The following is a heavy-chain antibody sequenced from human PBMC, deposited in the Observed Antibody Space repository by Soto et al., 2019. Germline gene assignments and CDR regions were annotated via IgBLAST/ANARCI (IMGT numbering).Heavy chain of an antibody. V-gene: IGHV1-69*01. CDR3: ARGLRTGNYGMDV. CDR2: IIPMFETV. CDR1: GGTFNNYA. Sequence: QEQLLQSGAEVRKPGSSVKVSCKASGGTFNNYAVSWVRQAPGQGLEWMGGIIPMFETVNYAQRFQDRLTIAADEATSTAYMELTSLTSADTAIYFCARGLRTGNYGMDVWGQGTKVTVSS. J-gene: IGHJ6*02.